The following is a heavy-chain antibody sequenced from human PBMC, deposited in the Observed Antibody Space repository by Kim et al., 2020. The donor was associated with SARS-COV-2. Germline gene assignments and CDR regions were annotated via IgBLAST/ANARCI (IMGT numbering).Heavy chain of an antibody. D-gene: IGHD5-12*01. J-gene: IGHJ5*02. CDR3: SREMYSDYGRFDP. CDR2: INQDGSEK. CDR1: GFNFNTYY. Sequence: GGSLRLSCAASGFNFNTYYMNWVRRAPGKGLEWVANINQDGSEKSYVDSVRGRFTISRDNAQNSLYLLMSSLRVEDTAVYYCSREMYSDYGRFDPWGQGTLVNVSS. V-gene: IGHV3-7*01.